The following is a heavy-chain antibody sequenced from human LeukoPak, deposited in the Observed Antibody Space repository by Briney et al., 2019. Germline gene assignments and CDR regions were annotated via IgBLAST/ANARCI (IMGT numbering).Heavy chain of an antibody. CDR1: GFTFDDYG. V-gene: IGHV3-20*04. CDR3: ARAGYGSGIYMDV. D-gene: IGHD3-10*01. CDR2: ISWNGGRT. J-gene: IGHJ6*03. Sequence: PGGSLRLSCAASGFTFDDYGMIRVRQAPGKGLEWVSGISWNGGRTVYADSVKGRFTISRDNAKNSMFLQMNSLRAEDTAIYYCARAGYGSGIYMDVWGKGTTVTISS.